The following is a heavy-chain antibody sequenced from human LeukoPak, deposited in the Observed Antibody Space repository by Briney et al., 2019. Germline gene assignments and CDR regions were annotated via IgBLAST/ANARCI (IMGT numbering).Heavy chain of an antibody. CDR1: GFTFSSYN. CDR2: ISSTSNYI. Sequence: GGSLRLSCAASGFTFSSYNMNWVRQAPGKGLEWVSSISSTSNYIYYADSVKGRFTISKDNAKNSLYLQMKSLRAEDTAVYYCARDLHPSGFDYWGQGTLVTVSS. CDR3: ARDLHPSGFDY. D-gene: IGHD3-3*01. J-gene: IGHJ4*02. V-gene: IGHV3-21*01.